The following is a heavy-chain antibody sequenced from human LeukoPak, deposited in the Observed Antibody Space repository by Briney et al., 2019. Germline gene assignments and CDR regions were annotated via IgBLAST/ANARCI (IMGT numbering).Heavy chain of an antibody. CDR3: ARRPEYYYGSGSYSEYYFDY. V-gene: IGHV4-39*01. Sequence: SETLSLTCTVSGVSISSSSYSWGWLRQPPGKGLEWIGSIYYSGCTYYNPPLKSRLTIPVDTSKNQFSLNLSSVTAADTAVYYCARRPEYYYGSGSYSEYYFDYWGQGTLVSVSS. J-gene: IGHJ4*02. CDR2: IYYSGCT. D-gene: IGHD3-10*01. CDR1: GVSISSSSYS.